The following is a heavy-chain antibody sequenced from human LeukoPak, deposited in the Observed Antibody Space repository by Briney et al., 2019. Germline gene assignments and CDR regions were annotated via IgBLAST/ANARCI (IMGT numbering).Heavy chain of an antibody. D-gene: IGHD6-19*01. CDR3: AKASGWYGYYFDY. J-gene: IGHJ4*02. Sequence: QAGGSLRLSCAASGFTSSSYAMSWVRQAPGKGLEWVSAISGSGGSTYYADSVKGRFTISRDNSKNTLYLQMNSLRAEDTAVYYCAKASGWYGYYFDYWGQGTLVTVSS. V-gene: IGHV3-23*01. CDR1: GFTSSSYA. CDR2: ISGSGGST.